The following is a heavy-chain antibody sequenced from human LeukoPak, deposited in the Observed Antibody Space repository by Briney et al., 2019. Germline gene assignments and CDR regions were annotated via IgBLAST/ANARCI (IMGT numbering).Heavy chain of an antibody. CDR3: ARDLGTYYDIAGWFDP. CDR2: ISYDGSNK. CDR1: GFTFSSYA. J-gene: IGHJ5*02. Sequence: GGSLRLSCAASGFTFSSYAMPWVRQAPGKGLEWVAVISYDGSNKYYADSVKGRFTISRDNAKNSLYLQMNSLRAEDTAVYYCARDLGTYYDIAGWFDPWGQGTLVTVSS. V-gene: IGHV3-30-3*01. D-gene: IGHD3-9*01.